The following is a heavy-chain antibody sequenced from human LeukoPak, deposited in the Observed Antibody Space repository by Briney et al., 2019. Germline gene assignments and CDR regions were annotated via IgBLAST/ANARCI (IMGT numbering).Heavy chain of an antibody. J-gene: IGHJ5*02. CDR3: ARRRGRFCTSCSRFWFDP. CDR1: GGSISSGSYY. CDR2: IYTSGST. Sequence: SQTLSLTCPVSGGSISSGSYYWSWIRQPAGKGLEWIGRIYTSGSTNYNPSLKSRVTISVDTSKNQFSLRLSSVTAADTAVYYCARRRGRFCTSCSRFWFDPWGQGTLVTVSS. D-gene: IGHD2-2*01. V-gene: IGHV4-61*02.